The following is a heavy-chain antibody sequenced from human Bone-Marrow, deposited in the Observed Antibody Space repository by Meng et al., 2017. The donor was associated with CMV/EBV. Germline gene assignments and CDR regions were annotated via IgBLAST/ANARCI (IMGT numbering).Heavy chain of an antibody. V-gene: IGHV1-2*02. D-gene: IGHD2-2*02. CDR3: ARGCDIVVVPAAIEGYYYYGMDV. CDR1: RYTFTGYY. J-gene: IGHJ6*02. CDR2: INPNSGGT. Sequence: ASVKVSCKASRYTFTGYYMHWVRQAPGQGLEWMGWINPNSGGTNYAQKFQGRVTMTRDTSISTAYMELSRLRSDDTAVYYCARGCDIVVVPAAIEGYYYYGMDVWGQGTTVTVSS.